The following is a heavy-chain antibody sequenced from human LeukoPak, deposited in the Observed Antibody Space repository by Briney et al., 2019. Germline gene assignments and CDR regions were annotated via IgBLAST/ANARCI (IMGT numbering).Heavy chain of an antibody. V-gene: IGHV1-18*01. CDR2: ISAYNGNT. J-gene: IGHJ4*02. CDR3: ARERGDFWSGYDDWFDY. CDR1: GYTFTSYG. D-gene: IGHD3-3*01. Sequence: ASVKVSCKASGYTFTSYGISWVRQAPGQGLEWMGWISAYNGNTNYAQKLQGRVTMTTDTSTSTAYMELRSLRSDDTAVYNCARERGDFWSGYDDWFDYWGQGTLVTVSS.